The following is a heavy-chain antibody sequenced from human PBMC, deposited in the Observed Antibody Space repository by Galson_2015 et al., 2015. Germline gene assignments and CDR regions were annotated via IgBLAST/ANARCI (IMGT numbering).Heavy chain of an antibody. CDR3: ARQILDYDSWSSYYPTNFDS. CDR1: EFTFSSYY. CDR2: ISSTTTYI. Sequence: SLRLSCAASEFTFSSYYMSWVRQAPGKGLEWVSSISSTTTYIYYADSVKGRFTISRDNAKNSLYLQMNSLGAEDTAVYYCARQILDYDSWSSYYPTNFDSCGQGTLVTVSS. D-gene: IGHD3-3*01. J-gene: IGHJ4*02. V-gene: IGHV3-21*01.